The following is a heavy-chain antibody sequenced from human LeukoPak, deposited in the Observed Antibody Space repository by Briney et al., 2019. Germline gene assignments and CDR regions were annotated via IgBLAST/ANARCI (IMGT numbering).Heavy chain of an antibody. Sequence: PGGSLRLSCAASGFTFSSYAMSWVRQAPGKGLEWVSAISGSGGSTYHADSVKGRFTISRDNSKNTLYLQMNSLRAEDTAVYYCAKDNVVDSSGWSDYWGQGTLVTVSS. D-gene: IGHD6-19*01. CDR2: ISGSGGST. CDR3: AKDNVVDSSGWSDY. J-gene: IGHJ4*02. V-gene: IGHV3-23*01. CDR1: GFTFSSYA.